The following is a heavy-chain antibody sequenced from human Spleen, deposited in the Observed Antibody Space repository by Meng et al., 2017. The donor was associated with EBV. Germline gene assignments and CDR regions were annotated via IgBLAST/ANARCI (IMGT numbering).Heavy chain of an antibody. CDR2: INPTGGTT. V-gene: IGHV1-46*01. Sequence: QLQLVQSVAEVKKPGASVKVSCKTAGYTFSDYYIHWVRQAPGQGLEWMGVINPTGGTTTYAQKFRGRLTVTRVTSTTTVYMSLSSLRSEDTAVYYCARLKLRTYYFDIWGQGTLVTVSS. CDR3: ARLKLRTYYFDI. J-gene: IGHJ4*02. CDR1: GYTFSDYY. D-gene: IGHD1-1*01.